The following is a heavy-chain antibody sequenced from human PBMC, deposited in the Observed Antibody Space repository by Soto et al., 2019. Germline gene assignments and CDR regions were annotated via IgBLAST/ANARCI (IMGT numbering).Heavy chain of an antibody. CDR1: GFICTSYD. V-gene: IGHV3-23*01. J-gene: IGHJ3*02. CDR2: ILVGGST. Sequence: GGSLRLSCAASGFICTSYDVSWVRQAPGKGLEWVSTILVGGSTHYEDSVKGRFTISRDRSKNTLYLQMNSLTAGDTAMYYCAKETATGGGAFDICGQGTMVTISS. CDR3: AKETATGGGAFDI. D-gene: IGHD2-8*02.